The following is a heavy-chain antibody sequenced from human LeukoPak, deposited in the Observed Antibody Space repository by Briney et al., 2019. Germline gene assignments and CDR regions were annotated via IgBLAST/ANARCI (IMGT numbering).Heavy chain of an antibody. CDR1: GFTFSSYE. D-gene: IGHD2-15*01. Sequence: GGSLRLSCAASGFTFSSYEMNWVRQAPGKGLEWVSYISSSGSTIYYADSVKGRFTISRGNAKNSLYLQMNSLRAEDTAVYYCAKDKSGGWFDPWGQGTLVTVSS. CDR2: ISSSGSTI. CDR3: AKDKSGGWFDP. J-gene: IGHJ5*02. V-gene: IGHV3-48*03.